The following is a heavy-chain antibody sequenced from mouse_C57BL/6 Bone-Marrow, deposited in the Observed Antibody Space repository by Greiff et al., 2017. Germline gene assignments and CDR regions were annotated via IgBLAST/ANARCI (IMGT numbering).Heavy chain of an antibody. V-gene: IGHV1-55*01. Sequence: QVQLQQPGAELVKPGASVKMSCKASGYTFTSYWITWVKQRPGQGLEWIGDIYPGSGSTNYNEKFKSKATLTVDTSSSTAYMQLSSLSSEYSAVYYCVYSNYWYFDVWGTGTTVTVSS. D-gene: IGHD2-5*01. J-gene: IGHJ1*03. CDR2: IYPGSGST. CDR1: GYTFTSYW. CDR3: VYSNYWYFDV.